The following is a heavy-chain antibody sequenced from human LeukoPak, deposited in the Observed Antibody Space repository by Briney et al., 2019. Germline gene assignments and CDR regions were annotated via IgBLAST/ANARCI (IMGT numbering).Heavy chain of an antibody. V-gene: IGHV1-69*04. CDR1: GGTFSSHA. CDR3: ARENPISRTYYYDSSGFDY. D-gene: IGHD3-22*01. J-gene: IGHJ4*02. Sequence: ASVKVSCKASGGTFSSHAISWVRQAPGQGLEWMGRIIPILGIANYAQKFQGRVTITADKSTSTAYMELSSLRSEDTAVYYCARENPISRTYYYDSSGFDYWGQGTLVTVSS. CDR2: IIPILGIA.